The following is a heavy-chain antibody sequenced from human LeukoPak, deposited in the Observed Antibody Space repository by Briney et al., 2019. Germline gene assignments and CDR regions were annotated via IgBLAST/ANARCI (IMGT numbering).Heavy chain of an antibody. CDR1: GFYFRGFW. Sequence: GSLSISCAASGFYFRGFWMHWIRQAPGKGLEWVSRTDGDGTITTYAESVKGRFTISRDNAKNTLFLQLNSLRVDDTAVYYCVGDPRNMGFDPWGQGTLVTVSS. J-gene: IGHJ5*02. CDR3: VGDPRNMGFDP. CDR2: TDGDGTIT. D-gene: IGHD1-26*01. V-gene: IGHV3-74*03.